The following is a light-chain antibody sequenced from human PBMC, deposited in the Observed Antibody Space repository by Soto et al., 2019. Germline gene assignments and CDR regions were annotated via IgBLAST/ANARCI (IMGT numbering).Light chain of an antibody. Sequence: QSALTQPASVSGSPGQSVTISCTGTSSDVGAYNYVSWYQQHPGKAPKLMIYEVSNRPSGVSNRYSGSKSGNTASLTISGLKAEDEADYYCNSYTGSRTRFVFGTGTKLTGL. J-gene: IGLJ1*01. CDR2: EVS. CDR1: SSDVGAYNY. V-gene: IGLV2-14*01. CDR3: NSYTGSRTRFV.